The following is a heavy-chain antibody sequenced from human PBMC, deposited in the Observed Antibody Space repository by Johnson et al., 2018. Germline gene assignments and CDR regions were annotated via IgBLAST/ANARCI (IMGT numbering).Heavy chain of an antibody. V-gene: IGHV3-11*04. J-gene: IGHJ6*03. CDR1: GFTFSDYY. CDR2: ISSSSSTI. D-gene: IGHD3-22*01. CDR3: ARSPYYEGGYYYMDV. Sequence: QVQLVQSGGGLVKPGGSLRLSCAASGFTFSDYYMSWIRQAPGKGLEWVSYISSSSSTIYYADSVKGRFTIPRDNAKNSLFLQMNSLRAEDTAVYYCARSPYYEGGYYYMDVWGKGTTVTVSS.